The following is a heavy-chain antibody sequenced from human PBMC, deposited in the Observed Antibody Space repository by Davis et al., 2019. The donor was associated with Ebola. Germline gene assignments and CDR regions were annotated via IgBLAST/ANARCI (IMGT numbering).Heavy chain of an antibody. CDR3: AKRGEYYYYDNKPGYFDL. V-gene: IGHV3-23*01. J-gene: IGHJ2*01. Sequence: PGGSLRLSCAASGFIFSSYAMSWVRQAPGKGLEWVSAISGSGGSTYYADSVKGRFTISRDNSKNTLYLQMKSLRAEDTAVYYCAKRGEYYYYDNKPGYFDLWGRGTLVTVFS. CDR2: ISGSGGST. CDR1: GFIFSSYA. D-gene: IGHD3-22*01.